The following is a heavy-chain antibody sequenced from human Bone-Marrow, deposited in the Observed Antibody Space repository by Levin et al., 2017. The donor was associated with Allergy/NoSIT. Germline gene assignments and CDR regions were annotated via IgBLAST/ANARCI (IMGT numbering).Heavy chain of an antibody. D-gene: IGHD3-3*01. CDR1: GFTLSPFW. V-gene: IGHV3-7*04. CDR3: AREGSESHRFFHYYYYMDV. CDR2: IKQDGSDK. J-gene: IGHJ6*03. Sequence: GGSLRLSCAASGFTLSPFWMSWVRQAPGKGLEWVANIKQDGSDKYYADSVRGRFTIYRDNTKNSVYLQMDSLRDEDTAVYYCAREGSESHRFFHYYYYMDVWGRGTTVIVSS.